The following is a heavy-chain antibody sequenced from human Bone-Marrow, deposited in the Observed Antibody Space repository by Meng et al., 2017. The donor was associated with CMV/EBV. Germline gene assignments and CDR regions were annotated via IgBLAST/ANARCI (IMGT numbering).Heavy chain of an antibody. Sequence: ASVKVSCKVSGYTLTELSMHWVRQAPGKGLEWMGGFDPEDGETIYAQKFQGRVTMTEDTSTDTAYMELSSLRSEDTAVYYCATAPRVEWLGGFDYWGQGPLVTVSS. CDR2: FDPEDGET. V-gene: IGHV1-24*01. CDR1: GYTLTELS. J-gene: IGHJ4*02. CDR3: ATAPRVEWLGGFDY. D-gene: IGHD3-3*01.